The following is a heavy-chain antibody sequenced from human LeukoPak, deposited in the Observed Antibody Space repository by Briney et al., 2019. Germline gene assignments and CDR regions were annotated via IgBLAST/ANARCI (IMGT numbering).Heavy chain of an antibody. D-gene: IGHD3-22*01. V-gene: IGHV4-39*07. Sequence: PSETLSLTCTVSGGSISSSSYYWGWIRQPPGKGLEWIGRIYASGSTNYNPSLKSRVTMSVDTSKNQFSLKVRSVTAADTAVYYCAREPITMIATFGYWGQGTLVTVSS. CDR1: GGSISSSSYY. J-gene: IGHJ4*02. CDR2: IYASGST. CDR3: AREPITMIATFGY.